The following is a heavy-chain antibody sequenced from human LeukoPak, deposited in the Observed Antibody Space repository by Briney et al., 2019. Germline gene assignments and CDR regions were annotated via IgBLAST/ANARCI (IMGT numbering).Heavy chain of an antibody. Sequence: PGRSLRLSCAASGFTFSSYGMHWVRQAPGKGLEWVAMISYDVNIKYYGDSVKGRFAVSRDNSKNTLSLQMNSLRPEDTALYYCARDISGGGLDYWGQGTLVTVST. CDR2: ISYDVNIK. CDR3: ARDISGGGLDY. J-gene: IGHJ4*02. V-gene: IGHV3-30*03. D-gene: IGHD3-16*01. CDR1: GFTFSSYG.